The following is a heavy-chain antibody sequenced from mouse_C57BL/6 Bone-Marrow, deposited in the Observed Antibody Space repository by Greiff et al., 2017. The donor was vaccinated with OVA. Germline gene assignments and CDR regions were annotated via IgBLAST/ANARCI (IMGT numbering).Heavy chain of an antibody. Sequence: QVQLQQPGAELVRPGTSVKLSCKASGYTFTRYWLHWVKQRPGQGLEWIGVIAPSDSYTHYNQKFQGKATFTVDTSSSTAYMQLSSLTSEDSAVYYCAIYYDYDWFAYWGQGTLVTVSA. J-gene: IGHJ3*01. CDR1: GYTFTRYW. CDR3: AIYYDYDWFAY. CDR2: IAPSDSYT. D-gene: IGHD2-4*01. V-gene: IGHV1-59*01.